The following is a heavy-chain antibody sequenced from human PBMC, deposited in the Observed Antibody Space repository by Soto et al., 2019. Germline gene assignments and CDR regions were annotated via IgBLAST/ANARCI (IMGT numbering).Heavy chain of an antibody. CDR3: ARATPESERDDILTGYYSFYFDY. D-gene: IGHD3-9*01. J-gene: IGHJ4*02. CDR2: IYYSGST. V-gene: IGHV4-31*03. Sequence: PSETLSLACTVSGGSICSGGDYWSWIRQHPGKGLEWIGYIYYSGSTYYNPSLKSRVTISVDTSKNQFSLKLSSVTAADTAVYYCARATPESERDDILTGYYSFYFDYWGQGTLVTVSS. CDR1: GGSICSGGDY.